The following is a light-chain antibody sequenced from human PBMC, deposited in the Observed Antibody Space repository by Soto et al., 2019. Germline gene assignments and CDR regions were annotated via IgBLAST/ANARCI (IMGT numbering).Light chain of an antibody. Sequence: DIQMTRSPSTLSACMADRVTITFLASQKSSRSVDWYQQKPGKAPNXXIYDASSLESGVPSRFSGSGFGTEVTLTISSLQHDDFATYYCQQYNSYLLTFGPGTKVDIK. J-gene: IGKJ3*01. CDR1: QKSSRS. CDR2: DAS. CDR3: QQYNSYLLT. V-gene: IGKV1-5*01.